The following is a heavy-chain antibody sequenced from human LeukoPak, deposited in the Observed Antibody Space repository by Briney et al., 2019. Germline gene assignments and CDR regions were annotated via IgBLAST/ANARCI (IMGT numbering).Heavy chain of an antibody. Sequence: GASVKVSCKASGYTFTTYPMHWVRQAPGQRLEWMGWITAGNGNTKCSQKFQGRVTITRDTSANTAYMELSSLRSEDTAVYYCARGSYCSGGICYSANWFDPWGQETLVTVSS. CDR2: ITAGNGNT. V-gene: IGHV1-3*01. D-gene: IGHD2-15*01. CDR1: GYTFTTYP. J-gene: IGHJ5*02. CDR3: ARGSYCSGGICYSANWFDP.